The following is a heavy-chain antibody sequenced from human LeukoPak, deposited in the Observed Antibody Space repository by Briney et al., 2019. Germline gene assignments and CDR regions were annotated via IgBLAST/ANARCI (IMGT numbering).Heavy chain of an antibody. CDR2: IYYSGST. CDR1: GGSISGSSYY. Sequence: SETLSLTCTVSGGSISGSSYYWGWIRQPPGKGLEWIGSIYYSGSTYYNPSLKSRVTISVDTSKNQFSLKLSSVTAADTAVYYCAKNWMTAVVTPVLDYWGQGTLVTVSS. J-gene: IGHJ4*02. CDR3: AKNWMTAVVTPVLDY. D-gene: IGHD4-23*01. V-gene: IGHV4-39*07.